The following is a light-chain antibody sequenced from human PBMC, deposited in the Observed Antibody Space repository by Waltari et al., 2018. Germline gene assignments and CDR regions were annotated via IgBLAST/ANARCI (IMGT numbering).Light chain of an antibody. CDR2: DVN. CDR3: WSYVGGNTYWV. V-gene: IGLV2-11*01. Sequence: QSALAQPRSMSGSPGQSVAISCTGTSSDVGGYNFVSWYQQHPDKAPKLNIYDVNKRPAGCPDRFSGSKSGNTASLTISGLQAEDEAHYYCWSYVGGNTYWVFGGGTKLTVL. J-gene: IGLJ3*02. CDR1: SSDVGGYNF.